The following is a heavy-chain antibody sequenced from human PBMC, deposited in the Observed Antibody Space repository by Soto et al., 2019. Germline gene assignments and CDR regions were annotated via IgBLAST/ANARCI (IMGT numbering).Heavy chain of an antibody. CDR2: IIPILGIA. CDR3: AREYCSGGSCYLNSFDI. Sequence: SVKVSCKASGGTFSSYTISWLRQAPGQGLEWMGRIIPILGIANYAQKFQGRVTITADKSTSTAYMELSSLRSEDTAVYYCAREYCSGGSCYLNSFDIWGQGTMVTVSS. V-gene: IGHV1-69*04. CDR1: GGTFSSYT. J-gene: IGHJ3*02. D-gene: IGHD2-15*01.